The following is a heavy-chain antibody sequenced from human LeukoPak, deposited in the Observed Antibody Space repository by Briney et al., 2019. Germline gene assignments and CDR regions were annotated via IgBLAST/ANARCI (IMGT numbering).Heavy chain of an antibody. CDR3: ARDSLYYYYGMDV. V-gene: IGHV3-21*01. Sequence: PGGSLRLSCAASGFTFSSYSMNWVRQAPGKGLEWVSSISSSSSYIYFADSVKGRFTISRDNAKNSLYLQMNSLRAEDTAVCYCARDSLYYYYGMDVWGQGTTVTVSS. J-gene: IGHJ6*02. CDR2: ISSSSSYI. CDR1: GFTFSSYS.